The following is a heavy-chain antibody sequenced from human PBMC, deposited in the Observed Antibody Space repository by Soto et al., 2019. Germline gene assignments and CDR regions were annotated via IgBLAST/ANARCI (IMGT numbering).Heavy chain of an antibody. V-gene: IGHV3-53*04. CDR2: IFTGGST. D-gene: IGHD6-19*01. J-gene: IGHJ3*02. Sequence: EVQLVESGGGLVQPGWSLRLSCAASGFTVSSNYMSWVRQAPGKGLEWVSVIFTGGSTYYADSVKGRFTISRHSSMNTVYLQMDSLRAEDTAVYYCARDRQSSGWLDAFDIWGQGTMGTVSS. CDR1: GFTVSSNY. CDR3: ARDRQSSGWLDAFDI.